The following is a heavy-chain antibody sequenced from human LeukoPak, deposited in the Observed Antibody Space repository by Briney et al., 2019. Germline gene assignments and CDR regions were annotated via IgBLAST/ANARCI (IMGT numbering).Heavy chain of an antibody. CDR1: GGTFSSYA. D-gene: IGHD3-10*01. J-gene: IGHJ4*02. CDR3: ARARLKGLLFDY. V-gene: IGHV1-69*05. Sequence: SVKVSCKASGGTFSSYAIGWVGQAPGQGLEWMGGIIPIFGTANYAQKFQGRVTITTDESTSTAYMELSSLRSEDTAVYYCARARLKGLLFDYWGQGTLVTVSS. CDR2: IIPIFGTA.